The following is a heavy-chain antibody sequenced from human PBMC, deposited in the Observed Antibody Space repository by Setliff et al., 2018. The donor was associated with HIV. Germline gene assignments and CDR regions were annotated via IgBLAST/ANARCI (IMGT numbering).Heavy chain of an antibody. CDR3: ARGGPFLPFYFNS. CDR2: INAGNGDT. J-gene: IGHJ4*02. V-gene: IGHV1-3*01. D-gene: IGHD3-16*01. Sequence: GASVKVSCKASGYIFTNYVIHWVRQAPGQRLEWLGWINAGNGDTRYSQKFQGRIYITRDTSATTVYMELSRLRSEDTGLYYCARGGPFLPFYFNSWGQGTLVTVSS. CDR1: GYIFTNYV.